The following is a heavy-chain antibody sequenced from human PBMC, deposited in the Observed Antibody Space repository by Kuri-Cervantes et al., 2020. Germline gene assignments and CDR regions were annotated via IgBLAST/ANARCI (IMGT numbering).Heavy chain of an antibody. CDR1: GFTFSSYG. CDR3: AREESVNYYDSSGFDY. J-gene: IGHJ4*02. D-gene: IGHD3-22*01. CDR2: ISYDGSNK. Sequence: GGSLRLSCAASGFTFSSYGMHWVRQAPGKGLEWVAVISYDGSNKYYADSVKGRFTISRDNSKNTLYLQMNSLRAEDTAVYYCAREESVNYYDSSGFDYWGQGTLVTVSS. V-gene: IGHV3-30*03.